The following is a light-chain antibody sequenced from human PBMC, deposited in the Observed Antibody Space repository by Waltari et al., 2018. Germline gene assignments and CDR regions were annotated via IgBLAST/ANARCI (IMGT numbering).Light chain of an antibody. V-gene: IGLV4-69*01. CDR3: QTGGHGTWV. J-gene: IGLJ3*02. CDR1: SGHSSNI. CDR2: VNSDGSH. Sequence: QLVLTQSPSASASLGASVKLTCTLSSGHSSNIIAWHQQQPEKGPRYLRKVNSDGSHTKGDEIPGRFSGSSSGAVRYLTISSVQSEDEADYYCQTGGHGTWVFGGGTKLTVL.